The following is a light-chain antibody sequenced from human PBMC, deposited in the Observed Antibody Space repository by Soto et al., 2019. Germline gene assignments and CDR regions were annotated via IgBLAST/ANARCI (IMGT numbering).Light chain of an antibody. J-gene: IGLJ1*01. CDR2: EVS. CDR1: SSDVGGYNY. V-gene: IGLV2-14*01. Sequence: QSALTQPASVSGSPGQSITISCTGTSSDVGGYNYVSWYQQHPGKAPKLMIYEVSNRPSGVSNRFSGSKSGNTASLTISGLQAEDEADYYCSPYTSSGTLEVFGTGTKVTVL. CDR3: SPYTSSGTLEV.